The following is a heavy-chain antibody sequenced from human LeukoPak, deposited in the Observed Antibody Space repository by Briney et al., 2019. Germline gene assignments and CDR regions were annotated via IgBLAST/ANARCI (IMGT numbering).Heavy chain of an antibody. CDR3: ARGSYIISSGYYRPFDN. Sequence: SETLSLTCTVSGGSISSSSYYWGWIRQPPGKGLEWIGSIYYSGSTYYNPSLKSRVTISVDTSKNQFSLKLSSVTAADTATYYCARGSYIISSGYYRPFDNWGQGIRVIVSS. J-gene: IGHJ4*02. V-gene: IGHV4-39*07. CDR1: GGSISSSSYY. CDR2: IYYSGST. D-gene: IGHD3-22*01.